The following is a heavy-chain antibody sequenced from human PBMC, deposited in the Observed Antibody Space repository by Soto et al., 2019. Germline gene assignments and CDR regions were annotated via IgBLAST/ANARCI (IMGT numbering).Heavy chain of an antibody. J-gene: IGHJ4*02. CDR2: IFHGGTT. CDR1: GGSISSDYW. V-gene: IGHV4-4*02. Sequence: VQLQESGPGLVKPSGTLSLSCAVSGGSISSDYWWSWVHQPPGKGLEWIGEIFHGGTTNNNPSLKCRVTISMDKSDNHFPLKLNSVTAADTGVYYCTRNPFDYWGQGPLVTVSS. CDR3: TRNPFDY.